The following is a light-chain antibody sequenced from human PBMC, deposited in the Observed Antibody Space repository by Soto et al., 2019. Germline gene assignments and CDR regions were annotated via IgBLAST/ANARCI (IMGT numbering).Light chain of an antibody. Sequence: IVLTQSPGTLSSCRGERATLSGRASQSGRTRYLGWYKQKPRQAHRLIIYGTSSRANGIPDRFSGSGSGTAFTLTISRLEPEDSAVYYGQQYVSSPEWTFGPGTKVDIK. V-gene: IGKV3-20*01. CDR1: QSGRTRY. CDR3: QQYVSSPEWT. CDR2: GTS. J-gene: IGKJ1*01.